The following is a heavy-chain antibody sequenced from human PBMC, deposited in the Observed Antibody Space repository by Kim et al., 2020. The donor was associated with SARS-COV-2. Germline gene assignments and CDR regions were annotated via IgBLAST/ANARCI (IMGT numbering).Heavy chain of an antibody. CDR2: IYYSGST. Sequence: SETLSLTCTVSGGSVSSGSYYWSWIRQPPGKGLEWIGYIYYSGSTNYNPSLKSRVTISVDTSKNQFSLKLSSVTAADTAVYYCARGGGIAVAWGQGTLVT. J-gene: IGHJ5*02. V-gene: IGHV4-61*01. CDR1: GGSVSSGSYY. CDR3: ARGGGIAVA. D-gene: IGHD6-19*01.